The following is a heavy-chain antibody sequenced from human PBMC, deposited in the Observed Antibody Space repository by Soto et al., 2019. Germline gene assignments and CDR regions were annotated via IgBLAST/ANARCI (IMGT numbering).Heavy chain of an antibody. CDR2: INPNSGGT. CDR3: ARDLDTAMVNLLVY. Sequence: ASVKVSCKASGYTFTGHYMHCVRQAPGQGLEWMGWINPNSGGTNYAQKFQGWVTMTRDTSISTAYMELSRLRSDDTAVYYCARDLDTAMVNLLVYWGQGTLVTVS. D-gene: IGHD5-18*01. CDR1: GYTFTGHY. V-gene: IGHV1-2*04. J-gene: IGHJ4*02.